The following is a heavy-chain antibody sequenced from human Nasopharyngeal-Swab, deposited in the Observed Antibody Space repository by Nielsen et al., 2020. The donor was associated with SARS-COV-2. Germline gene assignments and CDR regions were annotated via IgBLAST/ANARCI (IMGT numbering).Heavy chain of an antibody. V-gene: IGHV4-59*08. CDR3: ARHKVGSTMVRDDAFDI. CDR1: GGSISSYY. D-gene: IGHD3-10*01. J-gene: IGHJ3*02. Sequence: GSLRLSCTVSGGSISSYYWSWTRQPPGKGLEWIGYIYYSGSTNYNPSLKSRVTISVDTSKNQFSLKLSSVTAADTAVYYCARHKVGSTMVRDDAFDIWGQGTMVTVSS. CDR2: IYYSGST.